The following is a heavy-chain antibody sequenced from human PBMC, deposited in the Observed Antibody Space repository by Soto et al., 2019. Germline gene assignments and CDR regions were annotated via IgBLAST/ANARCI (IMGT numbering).Heavy chain of an antibody. J-gene: IGHJ5*02. Sequence: EVQLVESGGGLIQPGGSLRLSCAASGFTVSSNYMSWVRQAPGKGLEWVSAIYSGGSTYNADSVKGRFTISRDNSKNTXXLPLNSLRAEDTAVYYCARGQRITMVRVVSIWFDPWGQGTLVTVSS. V-gene: IGHV3-53*01. D-gene: IGHD3-10*01. CDR1: GFTVSSNY. CDR3: ARGQRITMVRVVSIWFDP. CDR2: IYSGGST.